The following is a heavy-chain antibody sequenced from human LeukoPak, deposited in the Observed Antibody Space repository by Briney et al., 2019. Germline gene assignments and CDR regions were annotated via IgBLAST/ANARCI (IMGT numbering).Heavy chain of an antibody. J-gene: IGHJ4*02. CDR1: GGSISSGSYY. D-gene: IGHD5-18*01. CDR2: IYTSGST. CDR3: ARDKSGRGYSYGLLDY. V-gene: IGHV4-61*02. Sequence: PSETLSLTCTVSGGSISSGSYYWSWIRQPAGKGLEWIGRIYTSGSTNYNPSLKSRVTMSVDTSKNQFSLKLSSVTAADTAVYYCARDKSGRGYSYGLLDYWGQGTLVTVSS.